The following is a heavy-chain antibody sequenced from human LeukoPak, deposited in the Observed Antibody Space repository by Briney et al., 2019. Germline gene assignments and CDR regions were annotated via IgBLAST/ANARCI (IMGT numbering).Heavy chain of an antibody. V-gene: IGHV4-59*03. Sequence: SETLSLTCTVSGGSISAFYWSWIRQPPGKGLECIGYIYFSGTTNYNPSLKSRVTISVDTSKNQFSLKLSSVTAADTAVYYCARHSRPHSSGFDFWGQGTLVTVSS. CDR3: ARHSRPHSSGFDF. J-gene: IGHJ4*02. CDR1: GGSISAFY. CDR2: IYFSGTT. D-gene: IGHD6-19*01.